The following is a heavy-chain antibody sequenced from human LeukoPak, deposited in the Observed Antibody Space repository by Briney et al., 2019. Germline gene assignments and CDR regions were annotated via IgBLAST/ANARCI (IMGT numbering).Heavy chain of an antibody. D-gene: IGHD1-26*01. CDR3: ARDRPVVGAIDF. V-gene: IGHV3-48*04. CDR1: GFTFSDCA. J-gene: IGHJ4*02. Sequence: PGGSLRLSCGASGFTFSDCAMLWVRQAPGKGLEWISFISGDRSTIFLADSVRGRFITSRDNAQNSLYLQMNSLRAEDTAVYYCARDRPVVGAIDFWGQGTLVTVSS. CDR2: ISGDRSTI.